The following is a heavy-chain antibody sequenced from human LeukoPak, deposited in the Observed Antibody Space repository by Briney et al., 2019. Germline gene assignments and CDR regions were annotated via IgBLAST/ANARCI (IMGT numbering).Heavy chain of an antibody. Sequence: ASVKVSCKASGYTFTGYYMHWVRQAPGQGLEWMGWINPNTGDTNYAQKFQGRVTMTRDTSIITAYMELSRLRSDDTAVYYCARLAGYHSSRWRADWFDPWGQGTLVTVSS. D-gene: IGHD6-19*01. CDR2: INPNTGDT. J-gene: IGHJ5*02. CDR3: ARLAGYHSSRWRADWFDP. CDR1: GYTFTGYY. V-gene: IGHV1-2*02.